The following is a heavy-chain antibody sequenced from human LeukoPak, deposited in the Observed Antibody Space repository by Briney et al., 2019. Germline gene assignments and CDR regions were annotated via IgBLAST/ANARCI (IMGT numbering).Heavy chain of an antibody. CDR1: GFTFSSYS. CDR3: ASQPAAADVDY. J-gene: IGHJ4*02. Sequence: GGSLRLSCAASGFTFSSYSMNWVRQAPGKGLEWVPSISSSSSYIYYADSVKGRFTISRDNAKNSLYLQMNSLRAEDTGVYYCASQPAAADVDYWGQGTLVTVSS. CDR2: ISSSSSYI. V-gene: IGHV3-21*04. D-gene: IGHD2-2*01.